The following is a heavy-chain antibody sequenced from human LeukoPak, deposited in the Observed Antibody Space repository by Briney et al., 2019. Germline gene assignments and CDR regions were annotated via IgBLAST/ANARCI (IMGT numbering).Heavy chain of an antibody. CDR3: ATDLIVSGSLGSLDY. CDR1: GYTLTELS. D-gene: IGHD1-26*01. Sequence: GASVKVSCKVSGYTLTELSMHWVRQAPGKGLEWMGGFDPEDGETIYAQKFQGRVTMTEDTSTDTAYMELSSLRSEDTAVYYCATDLIVSGSLGSLDYWGQGTLVTVSS. J-gene: IGHJ4*02. V-gene: IGHV1-24*01. CDR2: FDPEDGET.